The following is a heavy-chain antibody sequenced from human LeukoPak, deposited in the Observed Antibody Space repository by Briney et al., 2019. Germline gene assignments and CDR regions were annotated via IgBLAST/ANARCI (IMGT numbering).Heavy chain of an antibody. CDR1: GFTVSSNY. J-gene: IGHJ4*02. V-gene: IGHV3-21*01. CDR3: ARAPNVLVGYCSSSSCQADY. CDR2: ISGDSRYI. D-gene: IGHD2-2*01. Sequence: GGSLRLSCTASGFTVSSNYMSWVRQAPGKGLEWVSAISGDSRYIYYADSVRGRFTISRDNAENSLYLQMHSLRVEDTAVYYCARAPNVLVGYCSSSSCQADYWGQGTLVTVSS.